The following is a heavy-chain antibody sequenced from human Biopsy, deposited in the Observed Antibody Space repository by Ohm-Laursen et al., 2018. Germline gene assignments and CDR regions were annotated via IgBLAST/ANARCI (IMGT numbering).Heavy chain of an antibody. CDR3: ARDRGYYSDRTVPGYFDL. D-gene: IGHD3-22*01. J-gene: IGHJ2*01. CDR2: VYISGGT. Sequence: SDTLSLTCSVSGGSINSHHWSWIRQPAGKGLEWIGRVYISGGTTYNPSLKSRVTISVDTSKNHFSLRLRSVTPADTAIYYCARDRGYYSDRTVPGYFDLWAVAPWSLSPQ. CDR1: GGSINSHH. V-gene: IGHV4-4*07.